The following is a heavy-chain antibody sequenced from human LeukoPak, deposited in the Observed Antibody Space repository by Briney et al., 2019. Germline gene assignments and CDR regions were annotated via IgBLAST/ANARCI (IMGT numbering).Heavy chain of an antibody. J-gene: IGHJ4*02. V-gene: IGHV3-30*04. Sequence: GGSLRLSCEASGFTFSSYAMTWVRQAPGKGLEWVAVISHDGRKYYADSVKGRFTISRDNSKNTLYLQMNSLRAEDTAVYYCARGTHQDYYGSASFLFDYWGQGTLVTVSS. D-gene: IGHD3-10*01. CDR2: ISHDGRK. CDR1: GFTFSSYA. CDR3: ARGTHQDYYGSASFLFDY.